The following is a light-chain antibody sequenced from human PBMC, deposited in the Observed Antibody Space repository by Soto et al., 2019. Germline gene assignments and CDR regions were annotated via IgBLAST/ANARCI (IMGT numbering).Light chain of an antibody. CDR3: SSYTSSSTLSYV. CDR1: SSDVGGYNY. V-gene: IGLV2-14*01. CDR2: DVS. J-gene: IGLJ1*01. Sequence: QSALTQPASVSGSPGQSITISCTGTSSDVGGYNYVSWYQQHPGKAHKLMIYDVSNRPSGVSNRFSGSKSGNTASLTISWLQAEDEADYYCSSYTSSSTLSYVFGTGTKVTVL.